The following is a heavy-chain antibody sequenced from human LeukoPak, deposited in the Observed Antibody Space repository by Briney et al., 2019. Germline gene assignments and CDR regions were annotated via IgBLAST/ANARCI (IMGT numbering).Heavy chain of an antibody. V-gene: IGHV1-18*04. J-gene: IGHJ4*02. Sequence: ASVKVSCKASGYTFTGYYMHWVRQAPGQGLEWMGWISAYNGNTNYAQKLQGRVTMATDTSTGTAYMELRSLRSDDTAVYYCARDHNTDYGDYAYDYWGQGTLVTVSS. CDR3: ARDHNTDYGDYAYDY. CDR2: ISAYNGNT. D-gene: IGHD4-17*01. CDR1: GYTFTGYY.